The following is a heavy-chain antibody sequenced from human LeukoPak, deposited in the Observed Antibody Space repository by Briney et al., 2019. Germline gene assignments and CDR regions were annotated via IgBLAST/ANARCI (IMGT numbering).Heavy chain of an antibody. CDR1: GFTFSSYW. V-gene: IGHV3-30*03. Sequence: GGSLRLSCAASGFTFSSYWMSWVRQAPGKGLEWVAVISYDGSNKYYADSVKGRFTISRDNSKNTLYLQMNSLRAEDTAVYYCARGDSSGYGNFDYWGQGTLVTVSS. D-gene: IGHD3-22*01. CDR3: ARGDSSGYGNFDY. J-gene: IGHJ4*02. CDR2: ISYDGSNK.